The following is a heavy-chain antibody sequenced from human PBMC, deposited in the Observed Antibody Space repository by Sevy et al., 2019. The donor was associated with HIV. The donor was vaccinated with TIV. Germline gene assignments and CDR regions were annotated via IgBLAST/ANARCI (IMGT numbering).Heavy chain of an antibody. D-gene: IGHD3-3*01. Sequence: GGSLRLSCAASGFTITGKAVHWVRQAPGKGLEWVAIISYDGSNKNYADSVKGRFNISRDKAKNEVYLELNSLRAEDTAVYYFVREYSEGVKYDALSGYYHSYYYGMDVWGQGTMVTVSS. J-gene: IGHJ6*02. CDR3: VREYSEGVKYDALSGYYHSYYYGMDV. CDR2: ISYDGSNK. CDR1: GFTITGKA. V-gene: IGHV3-30*04.